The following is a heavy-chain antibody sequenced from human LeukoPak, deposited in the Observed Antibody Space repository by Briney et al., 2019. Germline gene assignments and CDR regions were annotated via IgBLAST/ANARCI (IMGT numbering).Heavy chain of an antibody. CDR1: GFTVSSNY. J-gene: IGHJ4*02. V-gene: IGHV3-66*01. CDR2: IYSDGTI. CDR3: AREVGGGASGQ. Sequence: GGSLRLSCAASGFTVSSNYMSWVRRVPGKGLEWVSVIYSDGTISYADSVKGRFTISRDNSENTLYLQMNSLRVEDTAVYYCAREVGGGASGQWGQGTLVTVSS. D-gene: IGHD3-16*01.